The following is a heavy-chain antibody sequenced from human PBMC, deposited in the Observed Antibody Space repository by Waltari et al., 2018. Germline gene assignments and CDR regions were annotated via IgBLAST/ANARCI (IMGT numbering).Heavy chain of an antibody. Sequence: QVQLQQWGAGLLKPSATLSLTCAVYGGSFSGSYWSWIRQPPGKGLEWIGEINHSGSTNYNPSLKSRVTISVDTSKNQFSLKLSSVTAADTAVYYCARGRITMVRGVMIALYYFDYWGQGTLVTVSS. CDR2: INHSGST. CDR1: GGSFSGSY. J-gene: IGHJ4*02. D-gene: IGHD3-10*01. CDR3: ARGRITMVRGVMIALYYFDY. V-gene: IGHV4-34*01.